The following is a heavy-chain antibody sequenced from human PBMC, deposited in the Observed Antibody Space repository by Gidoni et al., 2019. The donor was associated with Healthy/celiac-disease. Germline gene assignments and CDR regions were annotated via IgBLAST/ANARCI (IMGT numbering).Heavy chain of an antibody. CDR2: ISYDGSNK. CDR1: GFTFSSYA. V-gene: IGHV3-30-3*01. J-gene: IGHJ3*02. Sequence: QVQLVESVGGVVQPGRSLRLSCAASGFTFSSYAMHWVRQAPVKGLEWVAVISYDGSNKYYADSVKGRFTISRDNSKNTLYLQMNSLRAEDTAVYYCARELTVAAAGTAAFDIWGQGTMVTVSS. D-gene: IGHD6-13*01. CDR3: ARELTVAAAGTAAFDI.